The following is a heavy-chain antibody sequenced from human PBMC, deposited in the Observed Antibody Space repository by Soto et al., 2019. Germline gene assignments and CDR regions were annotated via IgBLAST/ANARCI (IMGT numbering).Heavy chain of an antibody. CDR2: ISAYNGNT. CDR3: AREGIVGATLGYYYYGMDV. V-gene: IGHV1-18*01. D-gene: IGHD1-26*01. CDR1: GYTFTSYG. Sequence: ASVKVSCKASGYTFTSYGISWVRQAPGQGLEWMGWISAYNGNTNYAQKLQGRVTMTTDTPTSTAYMELRSLRSDDTAVYYCAREGIVGATLGYYYYGMDVWGQGTTVTVSS. J-gene: IGHJ6*02.